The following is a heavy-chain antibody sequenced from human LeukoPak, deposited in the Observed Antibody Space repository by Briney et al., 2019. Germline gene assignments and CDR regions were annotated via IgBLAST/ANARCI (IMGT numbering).Heavy chain of an antibody. Sequence: GRSLRLSCAASGFTFSSYGMHWVRQAPGKGLEWVAVISYDGSNKYYADSVKGRFTISRDNSKNTLYLQMNSLRAEDTAVYYCARGANTHFDYWGQGILVTVSS. CDR2: ISYDGSNK. V-gene: IGHV3-30*03. CDR1: GFTFSSYG. J-gene: IGHJ4*02. D-gene: IGHD1-26*01. CDR3: ARGANTHFDY.